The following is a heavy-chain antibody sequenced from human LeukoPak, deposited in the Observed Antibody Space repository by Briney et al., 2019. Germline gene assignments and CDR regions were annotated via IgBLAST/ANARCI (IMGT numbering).Heavy chain of an antibody. V-gene: IGHV4-59*01. CDR2: IYYSRSN. D-gene: IGHD3-9*01. CDR3: ARVRYYDILTGYYGDGYFDY. CDR1: GGSISSYY. Sequence: SETLSLTCAVSGGSISSYYWSWIRQPPGKGLEWIGYIYYSRSNNYNPSLKSRVTISVDTSKNQFSLKLSSVTAADTAVYYCARVRYYDILTGYYGDGYFDYWGQGTLVTVSS. J-gene: IGHJ4*02.